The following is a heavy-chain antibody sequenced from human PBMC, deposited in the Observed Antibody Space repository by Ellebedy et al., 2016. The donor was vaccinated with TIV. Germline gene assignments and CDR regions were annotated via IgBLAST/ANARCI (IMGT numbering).Heavy chain of an antibody. V-gene: IGHV3-7*03. CDR3: ATYGKLGY. J-gene: IGHJ4*02. D-gene: IGHD1-1*01. CDR1: GFTFSSNW. CDR2: IKEDVSLK. Sequence: GESLKISCAASGFTFSSNWLSWVRQAPGTGLELVAKIKEDVSLKYYVDAVTGRFAISIDNAQNSLYLQMNSLRAEDTAVYYCATYGKLGYWGQGTLVTVSS.